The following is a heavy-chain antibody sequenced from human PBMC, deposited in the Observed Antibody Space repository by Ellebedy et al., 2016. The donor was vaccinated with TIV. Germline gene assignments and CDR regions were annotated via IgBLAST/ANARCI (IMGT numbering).Heavy chain of an antibody. D-gene: IGHD6-19*01. CDR3: GRSGYGSGWSFDY. V-gene: IGHV1-46*01. Sequence: AASVKVSCKASGYTFTNYYMHWVRQAPGQGLEWMGIIEPSGGTTNYAQKFQGRVTMTRDPSISTAYMELSRLGSDDTAVYYCGRSGYGSGWSFDYWGQGTLVTVSS. CDR2: IEPSGGTT. J-gene: IGHJ4*02. CDR1: GYTFTNYY.